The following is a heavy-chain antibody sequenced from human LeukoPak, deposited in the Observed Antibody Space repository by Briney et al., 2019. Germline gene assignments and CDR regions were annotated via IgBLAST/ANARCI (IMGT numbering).Heavy chain of an antibody. CDR2: IKDDGGEK. CDR3: VRDLGDC. J-gene: IGHJ4*02. V-gene: IGHV3-7*01. D-gene: IGHD7-27*01. CDR1: GFTFSSYW. Sequence: GGSLRLSCAASGFTFSSYWMTWVRQAPGKGLEWVANIKDDGGEKYYVDSVKGRFTISRDNAKNSLFLQMNSLRDEDTAVYYCVRDLGDCWGQGTLVAVSS.